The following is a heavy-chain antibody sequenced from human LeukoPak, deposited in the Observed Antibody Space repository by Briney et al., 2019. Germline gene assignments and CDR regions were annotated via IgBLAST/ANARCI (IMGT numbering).Heavy chain of an antibody. CDR2: ISSSGST. CDR1: GASISSSY. J-gene: IGHJ3*02. CDR3: ARGPYSYDSSGAFDI. Sequence: SQTLSLTCTVSGASISSSYWSWIRQPAGKGLEWIGRISSSGSTNYNPSLKSRVTISVDTSKNQFSLKLSSVTAADTAVYFCARGPYSYDSSGAFDIWGQGTMVTVSS. D-gene: IGHD3-22*01. V-gene: IGHV4-4*07.